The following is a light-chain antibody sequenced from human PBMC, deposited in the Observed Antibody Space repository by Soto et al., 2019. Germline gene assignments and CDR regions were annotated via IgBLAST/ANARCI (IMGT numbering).Light chain of an antibody. Sequence: QSALTQPACVSGAPGQSIAISCTGTSSDVGGYNLVSWYQQHPGKAPKLMISEGSKRPSGVSSRFSGTKSGNTASLTISGLQAEDEADYYCCSYAGGRTYVFGTGTKVTL. V-gene: IGLV2-23*01. J-gene: IGLJ1*01. CDR3: CSYAGGRTYV. CDR1: SSDVGGYNL. CDR2: EGS.